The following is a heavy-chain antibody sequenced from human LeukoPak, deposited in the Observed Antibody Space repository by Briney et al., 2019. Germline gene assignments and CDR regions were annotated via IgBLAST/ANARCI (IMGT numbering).Heavy chain of an antibody. CDR3: ARGNDFWSGYFSRWFDP. Sequence: SETLSLTCAVYGGSFSGYYWSWIRQPPGKGLEWIGEINHSGSTNYNPSLKSRVTISVDTPKNQFSLKLSSVTAADTAVYYCARGNDFWSGYFSRWFDPWGQGTLVTVSS. J-gene: IGHJ5*02. V-gene: IGHV4-34*01. CDR1: GGSFSGYY. D-gene: IGHD3-3*01. CDR2: INHSGST.